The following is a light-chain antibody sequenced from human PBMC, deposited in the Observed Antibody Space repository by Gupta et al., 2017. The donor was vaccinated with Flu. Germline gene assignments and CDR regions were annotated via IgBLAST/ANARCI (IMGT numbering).Light chain of an antibody. CDR2: DAS. V-gene: IGKV3-11*01. CDR1: QSVSNY. Sequence: EIVLTQSPATMPQSPGERVTLSCRASQSVSNYLAWYQQKPGQAPRLIIYDASNRATGIPARFIGSGSGTDFTLIISSLEPEDFAVDYCQQRSKWPPWTFGQGTKVEIK. CDR3: QQRSKWPPWT. J-gene: IGKJ1*01.